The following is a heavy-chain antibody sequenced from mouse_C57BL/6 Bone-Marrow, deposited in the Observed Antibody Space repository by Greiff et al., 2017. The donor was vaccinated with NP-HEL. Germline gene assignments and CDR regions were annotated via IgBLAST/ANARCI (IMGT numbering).Heavy chain of an antibody. CDR1: GYTFTSYW. CDR3: AREGEGPFDY. D-gene: IGHD3-3*01. J-gene: IGHJ2*01. V-gene: IGHV1-69*01. CDR2: IDPSDSYT. Sequence: QVQLQQSGAELVMPGASVKLSCKASGYTFTSYWMHWVKQRPGQGLEWIGEIDPSDSYTNYNQKFKGKSTLTVDKSSSTAYMQLSSLTSEDSAVYYCAREGEGPFDYWGQGTTLTVSS.